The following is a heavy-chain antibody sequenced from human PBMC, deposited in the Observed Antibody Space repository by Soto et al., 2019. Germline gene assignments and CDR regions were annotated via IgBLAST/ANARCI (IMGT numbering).Heavy chain of an antibody. CDR2: ISGSGAGT. CDR1: EFSFSSYA. J-gene: IGHJ3*02. D-gene: IGHD2-2*01. Sequence: GGSLRLSCAASEFSFSSYAMSWVRQAPGKGLEWVSGISGSGAGTYYQDSVTGRFTISRDNTENTLYLQMSSLRVDDTAVYYCVKGSCASTSCAKGPFDIWGQGTMVTV. V-gene: IGHV3-23*01. CDR3: VKGSCASTSCAKGPFDI.